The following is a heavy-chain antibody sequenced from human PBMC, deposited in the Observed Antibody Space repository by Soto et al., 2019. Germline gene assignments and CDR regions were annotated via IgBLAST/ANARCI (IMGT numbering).Heavy chain of an antibody. CDR3: AKGPRGGSGWDNWFDP. Sequence: LSLTCAASGFTFSSYAMSWVRQAPGKGLEWVSAISGSGGSTYYADSVKGRFTISRDNSKNTLYLQMNSLRAEDTAVYYCAKGPRGGSGWDNWFDPWGQGTLVTVSS. CDR1: GFTFSSYA. V-gene: IGHV3-23*01. CDR2: ISGSGGST. D-gene: IGHD6-19*01. J-gene: IGHJ5*02.